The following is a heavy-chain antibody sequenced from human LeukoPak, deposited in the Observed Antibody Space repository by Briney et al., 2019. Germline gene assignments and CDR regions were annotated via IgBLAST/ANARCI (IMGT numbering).Heavy chain of an antibody. D-gene: IGHD2/OR15-2a*01. CDR2: INPNSGGT. V-gene: IGHV1-2*02. Sequence: ASVKASCEASGYTFTGYYIHWVRQAPGQGLEWMGWINPNSGGTNYIQKFQGRVTMTRDTSISTAYMELSRLRSDDTAVYYCARSTTPNENEYFEHWGQGTLVTVSS. CDR1: GYTFTGYY. J-gene: IGHJ1*01. CDR3: ARSTTPNENEYFEH.